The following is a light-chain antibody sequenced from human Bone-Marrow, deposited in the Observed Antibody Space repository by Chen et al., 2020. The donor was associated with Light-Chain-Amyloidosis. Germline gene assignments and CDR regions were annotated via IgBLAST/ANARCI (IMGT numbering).Light chain of an antibody. CDR1: QSLLHFNGYNY. CDR3: MQALQTSFT. Sequence: DLLMTQSPLSLPVTPGEPASISCRSSQSLLHFNGYNYLDWYLQKPGQSPQLLIYLGSTRASGVRDRFSGSGAGTDFTLKISRVEAEDVGVYYCMQALQTSFTFGPGTKVDIK. CDR2: LGS. V-gene: IGKV2-28*01. J-gene: IGKJ3*01.